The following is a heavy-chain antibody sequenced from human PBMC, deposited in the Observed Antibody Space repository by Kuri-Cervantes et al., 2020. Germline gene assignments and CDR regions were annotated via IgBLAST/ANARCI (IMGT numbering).Heavy chain of an antibody. CDR3: AREYNFDYSS. V-gene: IGHV3-48*01. CDR1: GFPFRSYN. Sequence: GGSLRLSCAASGFPFRSYNIHWVRQAPGKGLEWVSYISDTGRGTYYADSVKGRFTIYRDNAHNSLSLQMNSLRAEDTAIYYCAREYNFDYSSWGQGTLVTVSS. J-gene: IGHJ5*02. D-gene: IGHD1-1*01. CDR2: ISDTGRGT.